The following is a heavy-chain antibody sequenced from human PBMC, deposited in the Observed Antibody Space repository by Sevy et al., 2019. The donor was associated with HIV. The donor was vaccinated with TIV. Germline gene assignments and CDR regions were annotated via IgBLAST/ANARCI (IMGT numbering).Heavy chain of an antibody. J-gene: IGHJ3*02. V-gene: IGHV3-74*01. CDR2: INSDGSST. CDR3: ARPYDSSGYYVYAFDI. Sequence: GGSLRLSCAASGFAFSSYWMHWVRQTPGKGLVWVSRINSDGSSTSYADSVKGRFTISRDNAKNTLYLQMNSLRAEDTAVYYCARPYDSSGYYVYAFDIWGQGTMVTLSS. D-gene: IGHD3-22*01. CDR1: GFAFSSYW.